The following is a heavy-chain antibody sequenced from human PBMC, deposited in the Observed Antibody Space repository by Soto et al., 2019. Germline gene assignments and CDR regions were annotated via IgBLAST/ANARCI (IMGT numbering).Heavy chain of an antibody. D-gene: IGHD5-18*01. CDR2: IQSSGAT. Sequence: SETLSLTCTVSGDSISSYFWSWIRQSPGKGLEWVAYIQSSGATNYNPSLKSRVSISLDTSQNQFSLKLSSVTAADTAVYYCARIVDTAVINGPYFEYWGQGTQVTVSS. J-gene: IGHJ4*02. CDR1: GDSISSYF. V-gene: IGHV4-59*12. CDR3: ARIVDTAVINGPYFEY.